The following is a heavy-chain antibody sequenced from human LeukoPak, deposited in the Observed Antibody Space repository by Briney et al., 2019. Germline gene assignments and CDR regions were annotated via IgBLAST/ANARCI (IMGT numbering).Heavy chain of an antibody. J-gene: IGHJ3*01. D-gene: IGHD3-9*01. CDR2: ISSRGHTI. CDR1: QFTLSDYY. Sequence: GGSQRLSCAASQFTLSDYYVSWIRQAPGRGLEWVSYISSRGHTIYYAASVRGRFTISRDDAKNEVYLQMTGLRAEDTALYYCATEVEYSTNGFDTRGQGTMVTVSS. V-gene: IGHV3-11*04. CDR3: ATEVEYSTNGFDT.